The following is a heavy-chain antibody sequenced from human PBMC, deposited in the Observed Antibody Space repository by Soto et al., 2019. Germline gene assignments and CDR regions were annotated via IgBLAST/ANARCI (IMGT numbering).Heavy chain of an antibody. D-gene: IGHD3-3*01. J-gene: IGHJ6*02. Sequence: SETLSLTCTVSGGSIRSADYYWSWIRQPPGKGLEWIGYIYYSGSTYYHASLRSRVTISIDTSKNQFSLNLSSVTAADSAVYYCARGGTSFGGVSSGGMDVWGQGSTVTV. CDR2: IYYSGST. CDR3: ARGGTSFGGVSSGGMDV. V-gene: IGHV4-30-4*08. CDR1: GGSIRSADYY.